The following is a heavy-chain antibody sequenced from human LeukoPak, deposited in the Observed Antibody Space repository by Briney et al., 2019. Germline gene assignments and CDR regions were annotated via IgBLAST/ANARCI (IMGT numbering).Heavy chain of an antibody. Sequence: SETLSLTCAVYGGSFSSYYWGWIRQPPGKGLGWIGSIYYSGSTYYNPSLKSRVTISVDTSKNQFSLKLSSVTAADTAVYYCASVPMVYAISYYYYYYMDVWGKGTTVTVSS. D-gene: IGHD2-8*01. CDR3: ASVPMVYAISYYYYYYMDV. V-gene: IGHV4-39*01. J-gene: IGHJ6*03. CDR1: GGSFSSYY. CDR2: IYYSGST.